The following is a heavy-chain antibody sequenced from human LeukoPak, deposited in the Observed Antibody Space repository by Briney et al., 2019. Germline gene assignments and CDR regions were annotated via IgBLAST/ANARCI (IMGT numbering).Heavy chain of an antibody. CDR1: GFTFSRYE. V-gene: IGHV3-48*03. CDR3: ARGAHCSGGSCYYLFDY. J-gene: IGHJ4*02. D-gene: IGHD2-15*01. CDR2: ISSSGSTI. Sequence: GGSLRLSCAASGFTFSRYEMNWVRQAPGKGLEWVSYISSSGSTIYYADSVKGRFTISRDNAKNSLYLQMNSLRAEDTAVYYCARGAHCSGGSCYYLFDYWGQGTLVTVSS.